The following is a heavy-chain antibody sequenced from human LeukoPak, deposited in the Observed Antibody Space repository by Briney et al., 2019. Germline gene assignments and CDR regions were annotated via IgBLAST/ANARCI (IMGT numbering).Heavy chain of an antibody. CDR2: VDPEDGET. CDR3: ATLRFLEWFSYYYYMDV. J-gene: IGHJ6*03. Sequence: TVKLSCKVSGYTFTDYYMHWVQQAPGKGLEWMGLVDPEDGETIYAEKFQGRVTITADTSTDTAYMELSGLRAEDTAVYYCATLRFLEWFSYYYYMDVWGKGTTVTVSS. D-gene: IGHD3-3*01. V-gene: IGHV1-69-2*01. CDR1: GYTFTDYY.